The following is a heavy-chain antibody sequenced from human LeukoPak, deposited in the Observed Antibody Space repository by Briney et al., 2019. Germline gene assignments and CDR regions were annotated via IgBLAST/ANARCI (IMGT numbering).Heavy chain of an antibody. V-gene: IGHV4-39*07. CDR3: ARDSRSGWGNWFDP. CDR1: GGSISSTIYY. J-gene: IGHJ5*02. D-gene: IGHD6-19*01. Sequence: SETLSLTCSVSGGSISSTIYYWGWIRQPLGKGLEWIGSIYYRGSTYYNPSLKSRVAISVDTSKNQFSLKLSSVTAADTAVYYCARDSRSGWGNWFDPWGQGTLVTVSS. CDR2: IYYRGST.